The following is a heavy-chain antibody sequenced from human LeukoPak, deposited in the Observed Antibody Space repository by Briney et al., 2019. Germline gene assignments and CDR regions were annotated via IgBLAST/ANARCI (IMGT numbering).Heavy chain of an antibody. CDR3: AREAYCSGGSCYSGPFDY. J-gene: IGHJ4*02. V-gene: IGHV4-59*01. CDR2: IYYSGST. D-gene: IGHD2-15*01. Sequence: SETLSLTCTVSGGSISSYYWSWIRQPPGKGLEWIGYIYYSGSTNYNPSLKSRVTISVDTSKNQFSLKLSSVTAADTAVYYCAREAYCSGGSCYSGPFDYWGQGTLVTVSS. CDR1: GGSISSYY.